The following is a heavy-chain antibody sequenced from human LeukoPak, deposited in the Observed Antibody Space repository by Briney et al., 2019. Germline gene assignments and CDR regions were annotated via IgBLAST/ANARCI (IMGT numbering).Heavy chain of an antibody. Sequence: SETLSLTCAVYGGSFSGYYWNWIRQPPGKGLEWIGEINHSGSTNYNPSLKSRVTISVDTSKNQFSLKLSSVTAADTAVYYCARGATHSDYWGQGTLVTVSS. V-gene: IGHV4-34*01. CDR3: ARGATHSDY. CDR2: INHSGST. CDR1: GGSFSGYY. J-gene: IGHJ4*02.